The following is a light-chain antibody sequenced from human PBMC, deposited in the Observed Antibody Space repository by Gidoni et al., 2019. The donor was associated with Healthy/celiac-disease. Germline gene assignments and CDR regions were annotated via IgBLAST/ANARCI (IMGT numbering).Light chain of an antibody. V-gene: IGKV4-1*01. CDR1: QSVLYSSNNKNY. J-gene: IGKJ4*01. Sequence: DIVVTQSPDALTVCLGERATINCKSSQSVLYSSNNKNYLAWYQQKPGQPPKLLIYWASTRESGVPDRFSGSGSGTDFTLTISSLQAEDVAVYYCQQYYSTPPLTFGGGTKVEIK. CDR2: WAS. CDR3: QQYYSTPPLT.